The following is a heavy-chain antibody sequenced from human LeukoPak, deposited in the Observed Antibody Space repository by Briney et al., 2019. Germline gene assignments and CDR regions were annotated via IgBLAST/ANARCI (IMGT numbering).Heavy chain of an antibody. CDR3: ARGMQQLYHFDS. D-gene: IGHD6-13*01. Sequence: SETLSLTCTVSGGSISNSSYYWGWIRQPPGKGLEWIGYIYYSGSTNYNPSLKSRVTIPVDTSKNQFSLKLSSVTAADTAVYYCARGMQQLYHFDSWGRGTLVTVSS. V-gene: IGHV4-61*05. CDR2: IYYSGST. J-gene: IGHJ4*02. CDR1: GGSISNSSYY.